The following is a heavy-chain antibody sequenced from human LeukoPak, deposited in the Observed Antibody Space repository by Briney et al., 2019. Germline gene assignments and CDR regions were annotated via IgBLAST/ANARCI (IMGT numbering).Heavy chain of an antibody. Sequence: GGSLRLSCAASGFTFSSYGMSWVRQAPGKGLEWVSGISGSGGSTYYADSVKGRFTISRDNSKNTLYLKMNSLRAEDTAVYYCAKAVSCSSTSCYRSYGMDVWGQGTTVTVSS. D-gene: IGHD2-2*02. CDR2: ISGSGGST. CDR1: GFTFSSYG. CDR3: AKAVSCSSTSCYRSYGMDV. J-gene: IGHJ6*02. V-gene: IGHV3-23*01.